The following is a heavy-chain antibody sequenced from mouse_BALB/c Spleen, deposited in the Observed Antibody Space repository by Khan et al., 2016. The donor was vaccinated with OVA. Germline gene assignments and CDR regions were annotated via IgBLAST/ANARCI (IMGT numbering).Heavy chain of an antibody. CDR2: ITNGGGNT. Sequence: EVQLVESGGGLVQPGGSLKLSCAASGFTFSSNTMSWVRQTPEKRLEWVAYITNGGGNTYYPDTVKGRFTISRDNAKNTLYLQMRSLKSEDTAMYYCARIPTFITTALDYWGQGTSVTGSS. V-gene: IGHV5-12-2*01. CDR3: ARIPTFITTALDY. D-gene: IGHD1-2*01. J-gene: IGHJ4*01. CDR1: GFTFSSNT.